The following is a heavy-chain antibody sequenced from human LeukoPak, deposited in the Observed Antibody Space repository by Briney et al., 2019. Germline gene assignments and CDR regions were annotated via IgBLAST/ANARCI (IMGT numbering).Heavy chain of an antibody. CDR2: INSDGSST. J-gene: IGHJ3*02. V-gene: IGHV3-74*01. D-gene: IGHD3-16*01. Sequence: PGGSLRLSCAASGFTFSSYWMHWVRHAPGKGLVWVSRINSDGSSTSYADSVKGRFTISRDNSKSTLSLQMNSLRAEDTAVYYCAKALPFGRDAFDIWGQGTMVTVSS. CDR1: GFTFSSYW. CDR3: AKALPFGRDAFDI.